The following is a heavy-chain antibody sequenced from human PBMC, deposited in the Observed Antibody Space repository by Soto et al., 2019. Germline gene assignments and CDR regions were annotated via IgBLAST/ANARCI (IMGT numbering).Heavy chain of an antibody. Sequence: EVQLLESGGGLVQPGGSLRLSCAAPGFTFSTYGMDWVRQAPGKGLEWVSAISSSGTATYYADSVKGRFTISRDNSKNTLFLQMNSLRAEDTAVYYCAKEIGHSKPFDYWGQGTLVTVSS. CDR3: AKEIGHSKPFDY. CDR2: ISSSGTAT. CDR1: GFTFSTYG. D-gene: IGHD4-4*01. J-gene: IGHJ4*02. V-gene: IGHV3-23*01.